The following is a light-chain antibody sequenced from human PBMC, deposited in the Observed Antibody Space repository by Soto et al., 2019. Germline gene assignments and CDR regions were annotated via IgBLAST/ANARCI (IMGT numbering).Light chain of an antibody. CDR3: QQYGSPPPYT. Sequence: ENVLTQSPVTLSLSPGERATLSCRASQSVTSNKVAWFQQKPCQAPRLLIRAASSRATGIPDRFSGSGSATDFTLTISRLEPEDFAVYYCQQYGSPPPYTFGQGTKVDIK. V-gene: IGKV3-20*01. CDR1: QSVTSNK. CDR2: AAS. J-gene: IGKJ2*01.